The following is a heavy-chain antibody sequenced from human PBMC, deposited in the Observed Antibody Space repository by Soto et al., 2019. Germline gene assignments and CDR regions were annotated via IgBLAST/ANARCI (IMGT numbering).Heavy chain of an antibody. J-gene: IGHJ4*02. CDR3: AKGRGYCSSTSCYVGSDY. D-gene: IGHD2-2*01. CDR2: ISGSGGST. V-gene: IGHV3-23*01. CDR1: GFTFSSYA. Sequence: EVQLLESGGGLVQPGGSLRLSCAASGFTFSSYAMSWVRQAPGKGLEWVSAISGSGGSTYYADSVKGRFTISRDNSKNTLYLQMNSLRAEDTAVYYCAKGRGYCSSTSCYVGSDYWGQGTLFTVSS.